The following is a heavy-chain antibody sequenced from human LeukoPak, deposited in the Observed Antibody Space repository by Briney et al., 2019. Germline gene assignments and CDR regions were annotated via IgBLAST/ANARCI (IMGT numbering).Heavy chain of an antibody. V-gene: IGHV3-11*04. CDR3: ARSRLFWSGYSNDY. Sequence: GGSLRLSCAASGFTFTNYYMSWIRQAPGKGLEWVSYISNSGSTIYYADSVKGRFTISRDNAKNSLYLQMNSLRAEDTAVYYCARSRLFWSGYSNDYWGQGTLVTVSS. D-gene: IGHD3-3*01. CDR1: GFTFTNYY. CDR2: ISNSGSTI. J-gene: IGHJ4*02.